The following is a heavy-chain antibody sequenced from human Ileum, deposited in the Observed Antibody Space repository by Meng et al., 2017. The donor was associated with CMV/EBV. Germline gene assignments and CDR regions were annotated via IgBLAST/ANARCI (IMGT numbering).Heavy chain of an antibody. J-gene: IGHJ4*02. CDR2: ILSDGTRI. D-gene: IGHD4-11*01. CDR1: GLTSSDYW. V-gene: IGHV3-74*03. CDR3: AIYSIPGT. Sequence: EGQVVESGGGLIQHGGFLRLSCAVAGLTSSDYWVDWVRQGPGKGPVWVSRILSDGTRITYADSVKGRFTISRDNAKNTLFLQMNSLRAEDTAVYYCAIYSIPGTWGQGTLVTVSS.